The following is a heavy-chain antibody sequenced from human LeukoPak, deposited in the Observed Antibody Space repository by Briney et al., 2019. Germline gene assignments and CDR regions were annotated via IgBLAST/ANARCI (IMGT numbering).Heavy chain of an antibody. V-gene: IGHV5-51*01. D-gene: IGHD1-26*01. CDR1: GYSFTSYW. J-gene: IGHJ5*02. CDR3: ARQNYATGSYHPFDP. CDR2: IYPGDSDT. Sequence: GESLKISCKGSGYSFTSYWIGWVRQMPGKGLEWMGIIYPGDSDTRYSPSFQGQVTISADKSISTAYLQWSSLKASDTAMYYCARQNYATGSYHPFDPWGQGTLVTVSS.